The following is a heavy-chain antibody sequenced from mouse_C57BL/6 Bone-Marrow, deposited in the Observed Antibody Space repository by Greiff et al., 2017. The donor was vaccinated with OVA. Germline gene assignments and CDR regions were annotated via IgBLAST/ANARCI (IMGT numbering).Heavy chain of an antibody. J-gene: IGHJ2*01. CDR2: ISNGGGST. CDR1: GFTFSDYY. CDR3: ARQNYYGSSYYFDY. Sequence: LQQSGGGLVQPGGSLKLSCAASGFTFSDYYMYWVRQTPEKRLEWVAYISNGGGSTYYPDTVKGRFTISRDNAKNTLYLQMSRLKPEDTAMYYCARQNYYGSSYYFDYWGQGTTLTVSS. V-gene: IGHV5-12*01. D-gene: IGHD1-1*01.